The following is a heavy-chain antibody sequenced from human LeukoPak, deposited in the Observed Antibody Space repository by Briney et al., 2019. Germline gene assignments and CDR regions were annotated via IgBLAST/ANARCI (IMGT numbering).Heavy chain of an antibody. CDR2: ISAYNGNT. V-gene: IGHV1-18*01. CDR3: ARDGSSSSSVYYYYGMGV. Sequence: ASVKVSCKATGFTFTNYDINWVRQAPGQGLEWMGWISAYNGNTNYAQKLQGRVTMTTDTSTSTAYMELRSLRSDDTAVYYCARDGSSSSSVYYYYGMGVWGQGTTVTVSS. J-gene: IGHJ6*02. CDR1: GFTFTNYD. D-gene: IGHD6-6*01.